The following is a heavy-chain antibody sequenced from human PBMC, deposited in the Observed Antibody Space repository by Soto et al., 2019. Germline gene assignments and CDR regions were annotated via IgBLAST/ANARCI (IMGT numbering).Heavy chain of an antibody. D-gene: IGHD3-10*01. CDR1: GFTFSSDA. V-gene: IGHV3-23*01. J-gene: IGHJ6*02. CDR3: AKDQTPLLWFSYGMDV. CDR2: LSGSGVST. Sequence: EVQLLESGGGLVQPGGSLRLSCAASGFTFSSDAISCVRQAPGKWLEWVSALSGSGVSTYYADYVKGRFTISRDNSKNTLYLQINSLRAEDTAVYYGAKDQTPLLWFSYGMDVWGQGTTVTVSS.